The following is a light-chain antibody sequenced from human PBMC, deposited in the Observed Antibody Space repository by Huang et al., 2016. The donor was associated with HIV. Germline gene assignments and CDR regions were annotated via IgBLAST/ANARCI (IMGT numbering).Light chain of an antibody. V-gene: IGKV1-33*01. CDR3: QQYDNLPWT. Sequence: DIQMTQSPSSLSASVGDRVTITCQASQDISTYLNWYQQKPGNAPKVLIYAASNLETGVPSWFSGSGSGTDFTFTISSLQPGDIATYYCQQYDNLPWTFGQGTKVEIK. CDR1: QDISTY. J-gene: IGKJ1*01. CDR2: AAS.